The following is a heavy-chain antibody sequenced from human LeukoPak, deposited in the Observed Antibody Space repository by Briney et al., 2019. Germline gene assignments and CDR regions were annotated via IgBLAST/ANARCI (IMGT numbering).Heavy chain of an antibody. D-gene: IGHD4-17*01. Sequence: SQTLSLTCAVSGGSISSGGYYWSWIRQPPGKGLEWIGYIYHSGSTYYNPSLKSRVTISVDRSKNQFSLKLSSVTAADTAVYYCARGGGDYGYFDYWGQGTLVTVSS. V-gene: IGHV4-30-2*01. CDR1: GGSISSGGYY. CDR3: ARGGGDYGYFDY. J-gene: IGHJ4*02. CDR2: IYHSGST.